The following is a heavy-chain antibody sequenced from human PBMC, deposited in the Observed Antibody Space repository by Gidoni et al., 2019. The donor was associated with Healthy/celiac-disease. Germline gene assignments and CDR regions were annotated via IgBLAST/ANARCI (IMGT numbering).Heavy chain of an antibody. CDR2: IYYSGST. D-gene: IGHD3-22*01. J-gene: IGHJ5*02. Sequence: QLQLQESGPGLVKPSETLSLTCTVSGGSIRSSSYYWGWIRQPPGKGLEWIGSIYYSGSTYYNPSLKSRVTISVDTSKNQFSLKLSSVTAADTAVYYCATYYYDSSGQYNWFDPWGQGTLVTVSS. V-gene: IGHV4-39*01. CDR1: GGSIRSSSYY. CDR3: ATYYYDSSGQYNWFDP.